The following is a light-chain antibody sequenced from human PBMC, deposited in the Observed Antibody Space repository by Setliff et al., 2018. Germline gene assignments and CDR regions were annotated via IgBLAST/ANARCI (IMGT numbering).Light chain of an antibody. V-gene: IGLV1-40*01. CDR1: RSKIGAGYG. Sequence: QSVLTQPPSVSGAPGQRVTISCTGSRSKIGAGYGVHWYQQFPGTAPKRLIYNDNNRPSGVPDRFSGSKSGTSASLAITGLQAEDETDYFSQPYDNSLSGSRLFGTGTKVTVL. CDR3: QPYDNSLSGSRL. CDR2: NDN. J-gene: IGLJ1*01.